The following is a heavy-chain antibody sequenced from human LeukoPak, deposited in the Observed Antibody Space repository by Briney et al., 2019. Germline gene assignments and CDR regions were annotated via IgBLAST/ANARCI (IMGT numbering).Heavy chain of an antibody. CDR3: AKLEWDPKTPFDY. CDR1: GFTFSSYA. J-gene: IGHJ4*02. D-gene: IGHD1-26*01. Sequence: PGGSLRLSCAAYGFTFSSYAMSWVRQAPGKGLEWVSAISGSGGSTYYADSVKGRFTISRDNSKNTLYLQMNSLRAEDTAVYYCAKLEWDPKTPFDYWGQGTLVTVSS. V-gene: IGHV3-23*01. CDR2: ISGSGGST.